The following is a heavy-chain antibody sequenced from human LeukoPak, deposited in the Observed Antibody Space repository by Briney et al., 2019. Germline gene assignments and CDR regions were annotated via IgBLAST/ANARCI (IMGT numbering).Heavy chain of an antibody. V-gene: IGHV4-59*01. J-gene: IGHJ3*02. Sequence: SETLSLTCTVSGGSISSYYWSWIRQPPGKGLEWIGYIYYSGSTNYNPSLKSRVTISVDTSKNQFSLKLSSVTAADTAVYYCARDLVVGPDAFDTWGQGTMVTVSS. CDR2: IYYSGST. D-gene: IGHD2-21*01. CDR3: ARDLVVGPDAFDT. CDR1: GGSISSYY.